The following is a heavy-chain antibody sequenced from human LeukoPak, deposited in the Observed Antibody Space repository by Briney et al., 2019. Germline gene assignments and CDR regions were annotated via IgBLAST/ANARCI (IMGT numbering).Heavy chain of an antibody. CDR3: SKVNTYRAFDY. D-gene: IGHD2-21*01. J-gene: IGHJ4*02. CDR2: ISYNSTFI. V-gene: IGHV3-9*01. Sequence: GRSLRLSCAASGFAFDDCAMHWVRQAPGKGLEWVSGISYNSTFIGYADSVKGRFTISRDNAKNSLYLQMNSLRTEDTALYYCSKVNTYRAFDYWGQGTLVTVSS. CDR1: GFAFDDCA.